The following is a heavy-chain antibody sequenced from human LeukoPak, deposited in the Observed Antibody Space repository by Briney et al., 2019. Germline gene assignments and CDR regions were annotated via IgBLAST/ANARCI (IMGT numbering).Heavy chain of an antibody. CDR2: IYYSGST. CDR3: ASALYSNYDFFDY. V-gene: IGHV4-59*01. Sequence: SETLSLTCTVSGGSISSYYWSWIRQPPGKGLEWIGYIYYSGSTNYNPSLKSRVTISVDTSKNQFSLKLSSVTAADTAVYYCASALYSNYDFFDYWGQGTLVTVSS. D-gene: IGHD4-11*01. CDR1: GGSISSYY. J-gene: IGHJ4*02.